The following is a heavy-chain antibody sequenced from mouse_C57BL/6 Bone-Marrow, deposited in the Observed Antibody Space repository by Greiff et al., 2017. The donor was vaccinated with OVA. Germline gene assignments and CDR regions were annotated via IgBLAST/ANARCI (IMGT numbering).Heavy chain of an antibody. J-gene: IGHJ4*01. CDR3: AREGIYYYGSSYLMDY. V-gene: IGHV1-50*01. CDR2: IDPSDSYT. CDR1: GYTLTSYW. Sequence: VQLQQPGAELVKPGASVKLSCKASGYTLTSYWMQWVKQRPGQGLEWIGEIDPSDSYTNYNQKFKGKATLTVYTSSSTAYMQLSSLTAEDSAVYYCAREGIYYYGSSYLMDYWGQGTSVTVSS. D-gene: IGHD1-1*01.